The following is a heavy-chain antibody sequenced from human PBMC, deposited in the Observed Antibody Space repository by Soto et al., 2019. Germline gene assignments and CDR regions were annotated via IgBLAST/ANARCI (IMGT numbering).Heavy chain of an antibody. CDR2: IHAGDGNT. CDR3: ARDDYYDTSGYYYY. J-gene: IGHJ4*02. Sequence: ASVKVSCKASGYTFTNYAIHWVRQAPGQRLEWMGWIHAGDGNTMYSQKFQGRVTITWDTSATTAYMELSSLRSEDTAVYFCARDDYYDTSGYYYYWGQGTLVTVSS. D-gene: IGHD3-22*01. CDR1: GYTFTNYA. V-gene: IGHV1-3*01.